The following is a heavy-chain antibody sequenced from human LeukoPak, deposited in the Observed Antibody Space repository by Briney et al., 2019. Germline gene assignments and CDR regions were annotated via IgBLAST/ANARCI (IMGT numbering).Heavy chain of an antibody. D-gene: IGHD2-15*01. V-gene: IGHV3-30*18. CDR2: ISYDGSKK. J-gene: IGHJ4*02. CDR3: AKVTGNCSGGSCYVDY. CDR1: GFTFGSYD. Sequence: PGGSLRLSCAASGFTFGSYDMHWVRQAPGKGLEWVATISYDGSKKYYVDSVKGRFTISRDNSKNTLYLQMNSLRAEDTAVYYCAKVTGNCSGGSCYVDYWGQGTLVTVSS.